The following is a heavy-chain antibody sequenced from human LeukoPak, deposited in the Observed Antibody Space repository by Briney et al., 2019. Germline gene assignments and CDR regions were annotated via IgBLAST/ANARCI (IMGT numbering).Heavy chain of an antibody. D-gene: IGHD3-3*02. Sequence: GGSLRLSCAASGFTFSSYGMHWVRQAPGKGLEWVAFIRYDGSNKYYADSVKGRFTISRDNSKNTLYLQMDSLRPEDTAVYYCAKARSAAFGYYFDYWGQGTLVTVSS. CDR1: GFTFSSYG. J-gene: IGHJ4*02. V-gene: IGHV3-30*02. CDR3: AKARSAAFGYYFDY. CDR2: IRYDGSNK.